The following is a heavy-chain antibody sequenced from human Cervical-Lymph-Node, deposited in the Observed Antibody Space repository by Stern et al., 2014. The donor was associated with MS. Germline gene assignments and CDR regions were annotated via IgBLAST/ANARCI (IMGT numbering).Heavy chain of an antibody. CDR1: GYTFTGYY. Sequence: MQLVESGAEVKKPGASVKVSCKASGYTFTGYYMHWVRQAPGQGLEWMGWINPNSGGTNYAQKFQGRVTMTRDTSISTAYMELSRLRSDDTAVYYCARVRLGYCSSTSCYGTTQRNWFDPWGQGTLVTVSS. CDR3: ARVRLGYCSSTSCYGTTQRNWFDP. V-gene: IGHV1-2*02. D-gene: IGHD2-2*01. CDR2: INPNSGGT. J-gene: IGHJ5*02.